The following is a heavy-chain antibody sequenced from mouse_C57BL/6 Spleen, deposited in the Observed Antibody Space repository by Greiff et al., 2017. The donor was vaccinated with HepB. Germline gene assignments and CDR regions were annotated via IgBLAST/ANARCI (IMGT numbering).Heavy chain of an antibody. CDR3: AKNYDYDVPWFAY. D-gene: IGHD2-4*01. CDR1: GYSITSGYY. V-gene: IGHV3-6*01. J-gene: IGHJ3*01. CDR2: ISYDGSN. Sequence: EVKLEESGPGLVKPSQSLSLTCSVTGYSITSGYYWNWIRQFPGNKLEWMGYISYDGSNNYNPSLKNRISITRDTSKNQFFLKLNSVTTEDTATYYCAKNYDYDVPWFAYWGQGTLVTVSA.